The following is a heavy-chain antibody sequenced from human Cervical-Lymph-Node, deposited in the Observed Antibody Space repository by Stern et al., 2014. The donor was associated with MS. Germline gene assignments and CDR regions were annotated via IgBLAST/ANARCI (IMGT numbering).Heavy chain of an antibody. V-gene: IGHV1-45*02. CDR1: GWTFTYRH. D-gene: IGHD4-17*01. J-gene: IGHJ6*02. CDR2: ITPYNGNS. Sequence: QMQLVQSGAEVKKTGSSVKLACTASGWTFTYRHLHWVRQAPGQAPEWIGWITPYNGNSKYAQKFQGRFTISREPSLTTTYMELSRLRSDDTAIYFCARSALYGDSGQYMMAVWGQGTTVTVSS. CDR3: ARSALYGDSGQYMMAV.